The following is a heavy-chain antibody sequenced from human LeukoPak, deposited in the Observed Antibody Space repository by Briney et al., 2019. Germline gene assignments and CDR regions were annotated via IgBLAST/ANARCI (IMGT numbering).Heavy chain of an antibody. Sequence: PSETLSLTCTVSGGSISSYYWSWIRQPPGKGLEWIGYIYYSGSTNYNPSLKSRVTISVDTSKNQFSLKLSSVTAADTAVYYCARGDCSSTSCYLIYYFDYWGQGTLVTVSS. CDR2: IYYSGST. CDR1: GGSISSYY. J-gene: IGHJ4*02. D-gene: IGHD2-2*01. CDR3: ARGDCSSTSCYLIYYFDY. V-gene: IGHV4-59*01.